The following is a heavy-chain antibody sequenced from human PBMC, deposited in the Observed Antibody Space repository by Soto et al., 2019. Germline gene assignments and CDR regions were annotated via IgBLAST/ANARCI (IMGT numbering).Heavy chain of an antibody. D-gene: IGHD3-22*01. CDR2: ISTDLRAL. J-gene: IGHJ4*02. CDR1: GFTISTYH. V-gene: IGHV3-48*01. Sequence: PGGSLRLSCAASGFTISTYHLNWVRQAPGKGLEWVSYISTDLRALYYADSVRGRFTISRDNSKNTLYLQMNSLRAEDTAVYYCAKNYYDSSLGYWGQGTLVTVSS. CDR3: AKNYYDSSLGY.